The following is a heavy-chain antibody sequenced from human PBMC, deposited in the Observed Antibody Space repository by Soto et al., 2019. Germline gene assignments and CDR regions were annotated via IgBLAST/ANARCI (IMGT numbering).Heavy chain of an antibody. D-gene: IGHD6-19*01. CDR3: ATWEESSGSFDY. CDR2: IIPMFAAA. Sequence: QVHLVQSGAEVKKPGSSVKVSCKASGGTFSNYAISWVRQAPGQGLEWMGGIIPMFAAAIYARKFQDRVTITADESTSTAYMELSTLRSEDTAVYYCATWEESSGSFDYXGXXXXXXVSS. V-gene: IGHV1-69*01. J-gene: IGHJ4*01. CDR1: GGTFSNYA.